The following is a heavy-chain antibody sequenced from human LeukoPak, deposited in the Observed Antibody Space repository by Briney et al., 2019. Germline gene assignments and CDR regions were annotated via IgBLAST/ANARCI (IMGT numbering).Heavy chain of an antibody. Sequence: GGSLRLSCAASGFTLSDYPMTWVRQAPGKGLEWVSSISSSSSYIYYADSVKGRFSISRDNAKDSLYLQMSTLRAEDTAVYYCVRDFYSEPTAMPLSFDYWGQGILVTVSS. V-gene: IGHV3-21*01. CDR1: GFTLSDYP. CDR3: VRDFYSEPTAMPLSFDY. D-gene: IGHD2-2*01. CDR2: ISSSSSYI. J-gene: IGHJ4*02.